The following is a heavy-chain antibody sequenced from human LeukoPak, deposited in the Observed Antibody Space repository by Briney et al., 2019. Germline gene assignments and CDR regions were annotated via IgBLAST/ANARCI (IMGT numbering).Heavy chain of an antibody. J-gene: IGHJ4*02. Sequence: PGGSLRLSCAASGFTFSSYAMSWVRQAPGKGLEWVSGISGSGGNTYYADSVKGRFTISRDNSKNTLYLQMNSLRAEDTAVYYCARDSSGWYPKTAYYFDYWGQGTLVTVSS. CDR3: ARDSSGWYPKTAYYFDY. CDR2: ISGSGGNT. V-gene: IGHV3-23*01. CDR1: GFTFSSYA. D-gene: IGHD6-19*01.